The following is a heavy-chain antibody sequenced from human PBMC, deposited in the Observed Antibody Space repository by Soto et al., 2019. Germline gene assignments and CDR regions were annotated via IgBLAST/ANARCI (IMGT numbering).Heavy chain of an antibody. CDR1: GFTFSDYW. CDR3: AKDIEQQLTPSFDY. V-gene: IGHV3-7*03. D-gene: IGHD6-13*01. CDR2: IKQDGNEK. J-gene: IGHJ4*02. Sequence: GGSLRLSCAVSGFTFSDYWMSWVRQAPGKGLEWVANIKQDGNEKYYVDSVKGRFTISRDNAKNSLYLQMNSLRAEDTALYYCAKDIEQQLTPSFDYWGQGTLVTVSS.